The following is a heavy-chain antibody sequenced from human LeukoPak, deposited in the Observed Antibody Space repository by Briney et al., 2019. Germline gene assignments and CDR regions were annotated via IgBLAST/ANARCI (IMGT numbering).Heavy chain of an antibody. CDR2: IYPGGSET. D-gene: IGHD4-17*01. CDR3: VTYRGRDYGTLGY. CDR1: GYSFTTYW. J-gene: IGHJ4*02. Sequence: GESLKISCKGSGYSFTTYWIGWVRQMPGKGLEWMGIIYPGGSETRYSPSFQGQVSFSADKSISTAYLQWSSLKASDIAMYYCVTYRGRDYGTLGYWGQGTLVTVSS. V-gene: IGHV5-51*01.